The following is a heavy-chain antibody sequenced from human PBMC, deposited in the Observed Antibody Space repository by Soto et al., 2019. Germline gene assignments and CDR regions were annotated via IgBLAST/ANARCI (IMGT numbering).Heavy chain of an antibody. Sequence: EVQLVESGGGLVQPGGSLRLSCAASGFTVSSNYMSWVRQAPGKGLEWVSVIYSGGSTYYADSVKGRFTISRDNSKXXXXXXXXXXXXXXXXXXXXXXXXVXXXHTAYKHYYFDYWGQGTLVTVSS. J-gene: IGHJ4*02. V-gene: IGHV3-66*01. D-gene: IGHD1-1*01. CDR3: XXXXVXXXHTAYKHYYFDY. CDR1: GFTVSSNY. CDR2: IYSGGST.